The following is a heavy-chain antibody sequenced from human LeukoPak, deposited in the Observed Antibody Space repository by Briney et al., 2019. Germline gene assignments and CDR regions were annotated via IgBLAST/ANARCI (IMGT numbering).Heavy chain of an antibody. J-gene: IGHJ6*03. CDR3: ARDPDEPNDYDFWSGPGNYYMDV. Sequence: SETLSLTCTVSGGSISSYYWSWIRQPAGKGLEWIGRIYTSGSTNYNPSLKSRVTMSVDTSKNQFSLKLSSVTAADTAVYYCARDPDEPNDYDFWSGPGNYYMDVWGKGTTVTVSS. CDR1: GGSISSYY. D-gene: IGHD3-3*01. V-gene: IGHV4-4*07. CDR2: IYTSGST.